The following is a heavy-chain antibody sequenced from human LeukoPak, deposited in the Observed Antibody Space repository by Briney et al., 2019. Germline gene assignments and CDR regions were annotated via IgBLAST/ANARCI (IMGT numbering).Heavy chain of an antibody. J-gene: IGHJ5*02. CDR3: ARDRDCSSTSCYRDWFDP. CDR1: GFIFSSYS. V-gene: IGHV3-21*01. D-gene: IGHD2-2*01. Sequence: SGGSLRLSCAASGFIFSSYSMNWVRQAPGKGLEWVSSISSSSSYIYYADSVKGRFTISRDNAKNSLYLQMNSLRAEDTAVYYCARDRDCSSTSCYRDWFDPWGQGTLVTVSS. CDR2: ISSSSSYI.